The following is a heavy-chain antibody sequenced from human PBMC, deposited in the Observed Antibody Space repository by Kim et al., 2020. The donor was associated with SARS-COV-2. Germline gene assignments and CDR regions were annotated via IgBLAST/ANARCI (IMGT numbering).Heavy chain of an antibody. CDR1: GYTFTSYA. J-gene: IGHJ4*02. D-gene: IGHD4-17*01. CDR2: INAGNGNT. Sequence: ASVKVSCKAPGYTFTSYAMHWVRQAPGQRLEWMGWINAGNGNTKYSQKFQGRVTITRDTSASTAYMELSSLRSEDTAVYYCARGGLLSVNYYGDYLYYFDYWGQGTLVTVSS. CDR3: ARGGLLSVNYYGDYLYYFDY. V-gene: IGHV1-3*01.